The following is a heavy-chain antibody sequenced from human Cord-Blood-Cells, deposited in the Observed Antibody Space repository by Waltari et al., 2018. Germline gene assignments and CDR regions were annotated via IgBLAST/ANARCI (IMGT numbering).Heavy chain of an antibody. CDR2: IRYDGSNK. J-gene: IGHJ4*02. CDR3: AKDRTGYSSSWTLIDY. D-gene: IGHD6-13*01. Sequence: QVQLVESVGGVVQPGGSLRLSCAASGFTFSSYGMHWVRQAPGKGLEWVAFIRYDGSNKYYADSVKGRFTISRDNSKNTLYLQMNSLRAEDTAVYYCAKDRTGYSSSWTLIDYWGQGTLVTVSS. CDR1: GFTFSSYG. V-gene: IGHV3-30*02.